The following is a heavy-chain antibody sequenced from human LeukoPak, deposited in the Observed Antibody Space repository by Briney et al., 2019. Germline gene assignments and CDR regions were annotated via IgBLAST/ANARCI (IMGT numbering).Heavy chain of an antibody. CDR3: ARTPSGSYFD. CDR2: IYYSGST. CDR1: GGSLISYY. D-gene: IGHD1-26*01. J-gene: IGHJ4*02. Sequence: PSETLSLTCTVSGGSLISYYWSWIRQPPGKGLEWIGYIYYSGSTNYNPSLKSRVTISVDTSKNQFSLKLSSVTAADTAVYYCARTPSGSYFDWGQGTLVTVSS. V-gene: IGHV4-59*01.